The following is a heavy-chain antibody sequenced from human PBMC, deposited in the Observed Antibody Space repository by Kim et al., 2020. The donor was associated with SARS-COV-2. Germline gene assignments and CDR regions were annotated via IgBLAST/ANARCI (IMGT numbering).Heavy chain of an antibody. D-gene: IGHD6-6*01. CDR1: GFTFKTYT. V-gene: IGHV3-30*04. J-gene: IGHJ4*02. Sequence: GGSLRLSCAASGFTFKTYTMNWVRQAPGKGLEWVAVISSDESDKYYADSVKGRFTISRDNSKNTLYLQMHSLTVEDTAMYYCATGKGEYYFDSWCQGTLGTVST. CDR3: ATGKGEYYFDS. CDR2: ISSDESDK.